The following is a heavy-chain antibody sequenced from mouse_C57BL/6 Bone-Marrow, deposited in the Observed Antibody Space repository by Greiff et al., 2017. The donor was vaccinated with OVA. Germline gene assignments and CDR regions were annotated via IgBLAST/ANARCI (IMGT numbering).Heavy chain of an antibody. D-gene: IGHD2-2*01. J-gene: IGHJ4*01. CDR3: ARSTMVTENAMDY. CDR2: ISYSGST. V-gene: IGHV3-8*01. CDR1: GYSITSDY. Sequence: DVKLVESGPGLAKPSQTLSLTCSVTGYSITSDYWNWIRKFPGNKLEYMGYISYSGSTYYNPSLKSRISITRDTSKNQYYLQLNSVTTEDTATYYCARSTMVTENAMDYWGQGTSVTVSS.